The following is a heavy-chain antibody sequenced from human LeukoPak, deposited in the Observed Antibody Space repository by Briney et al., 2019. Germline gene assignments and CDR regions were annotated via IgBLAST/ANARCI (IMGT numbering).Heavy chain of an antibody. CDR3: ARESYYMDV. Sequence: PGGSLRLSCEASGFTFSSHAMIWVRQAPGKGLEWVSSITSTSSNIFYKDSVQGRFTISRDNAKSSLYLQMNSLRAEDTAVYYCARESYYMDVWGKGTTVTVSS. CDR2: ITSTSSNI. V-gene: IGHV3-21*01. J-gene: IGHJ6*03. CDR1: GFTFSSHA.